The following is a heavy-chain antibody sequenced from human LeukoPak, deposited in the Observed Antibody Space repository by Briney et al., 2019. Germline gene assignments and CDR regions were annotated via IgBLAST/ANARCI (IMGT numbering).Heavy chain of an antibody. CDR3: ARWGGTYQTYFDY. D-gene: IGHD2-2*01. V-gene: IGHV1-18*01. CDR2: ISGYNGNT. CDR1: GYTFTSYD. Sequence: ASVKVSCKASGYTFTSYDISWVRQAPGQGLEGMGYISGYNGNTIYAQKVQDRVTMTTDTSTSTAYMELRSLRSDDTAVYYCARWGGTYQTYFDYWGQGTLVTVSS. J-gene: IGHJ4*02.